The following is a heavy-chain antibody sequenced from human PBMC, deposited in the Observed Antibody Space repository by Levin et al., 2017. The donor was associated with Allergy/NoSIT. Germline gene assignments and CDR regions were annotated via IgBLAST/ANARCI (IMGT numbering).Heavy chain of an antibody. D-gene: IGHD2-2*01. J-gene: IGHJ3*02. CDR2: IYYSGST. CDR1: GGSISSYY. Sequence: GSLRLSCTVSGGSISSYYWSWIRQPPGKGLEWIGYIYYSGSTNYNPSLKSRVTISVDTSKNQFSLKLSSVTAADTAVYYCARRGLGSTITDAFDIWGQGTMVTVSS. CDR3: ARRGLGSTITDAFDI. V-gene: IGHV4-59*01.